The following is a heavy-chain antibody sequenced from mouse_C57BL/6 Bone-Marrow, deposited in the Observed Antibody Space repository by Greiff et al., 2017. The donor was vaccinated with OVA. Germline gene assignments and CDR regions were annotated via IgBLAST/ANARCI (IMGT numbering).Heavy chain of an antibody. Sequence: DVMLVESGGGLVKPGGSLKLSCAASGFTFSSYTMSWVRQTPEKRLEWVATISGGGGNTYYPDSVKGRFTISRDNAKNTLYLQMSSLRSEDTALYYCARHETFYLFAYWGQGTLVTVSA. J-gene: IGHJ3*01. CDR2: ISGGGGNT. CDR1: GFTFSSYT. V-gene: IGHV5-9*01. D-gene: IGHD2-3*01. CDR3: ARHETFYLFAY.